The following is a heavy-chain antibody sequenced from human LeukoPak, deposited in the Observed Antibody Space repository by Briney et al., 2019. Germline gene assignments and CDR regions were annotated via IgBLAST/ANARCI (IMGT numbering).Heavy chain of an antibody. CDR1: GGSITDYY. CDR3: ARDIGIYPHVAFDI. J-gene: IGHJ3*02. Sequence: KTSETLSLTCTVSGGSITDYYWGWIRQPPGKGLEWVGNIYYSGSTYYNPSLESRVTISVDTSMTQFSLRLTSVTAADTAVYFCARDIGIYPHVAFDIWGQGTLVTVSS. CDR2: IYYSGST. D-gene: IGHD1-26*01. V-gene: IGHV4-39*07.